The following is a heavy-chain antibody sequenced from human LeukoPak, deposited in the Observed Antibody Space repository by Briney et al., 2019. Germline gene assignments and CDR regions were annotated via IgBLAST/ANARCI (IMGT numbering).Heavy chain of an antibody. CDR2: ISSSSSTI. CDR1: GFTFSSYS. D-gene: IGHD4-17*01. Sequence: GGSLRLSCAASGFTFSSYSMNWGRQAPGEGLEWVSYISSSSSTIYYADSVKGRFTISRDNAKNSLYLQMNSLRDEDTAVYYCARDGVPWNIGDYDAFNIWGQGTMVTVSS. J-gene: IGHJ3*02. V-gene: IGHV3-48*02. CDR3: ARDGVPWNIGDYDAFNI.